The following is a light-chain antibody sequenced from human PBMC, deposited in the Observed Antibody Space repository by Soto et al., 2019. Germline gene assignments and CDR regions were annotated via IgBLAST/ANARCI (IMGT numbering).Light chain of an antibody. CDR3: QQSYSTPIT. CDR2: AAS. V-gene: IGKV1-39*01. Sequence: DIQMTQSPYSLSASVGDRVTITCRASQSISSYLNWYQQKPGKAPKLLIYAASSLQSGVPSRFSGSGSGTDFTLTISSLQPEDFATYYCQQSYSTPITFCQGTRLEIK. J-gene: IGKJ5*01. CDR1: QSISSY.